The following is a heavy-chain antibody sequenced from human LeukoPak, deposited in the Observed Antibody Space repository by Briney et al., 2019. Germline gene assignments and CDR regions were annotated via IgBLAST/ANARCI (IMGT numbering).Heavy chain of an antibody. CDR2: FRGRSDTT. CDR1: GLTFTMFS. CDR3: ARTYDFGIGPPGDAFDN. Sequence: GGSLRLSCAASGLTFTMFSMNWLRQAPGKGLEWIAFFRGRSDTTYYADSVQGRFTISRDNAEDSVYLQMNSLRVEDTAVYYCARTYDFGIGPPGDAFDNWGQGTLVTVFS. J-gene: IGHJ3*02. V-gene: IGHV3-48*01. D-gene: IGHD3-3*01.